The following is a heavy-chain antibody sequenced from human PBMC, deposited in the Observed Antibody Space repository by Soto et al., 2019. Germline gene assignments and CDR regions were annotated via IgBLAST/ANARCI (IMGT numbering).Heavy chain of an antibody. CDR2: IYYSGST. CDR1: VGAISSGGDY. J-gene: IGHJ4*02. Sequence: PSETLSLTCTVSVGAISSGGDYWSWIRQHPGKGLEWIWYIYYSGSTYYNPSLKSRVTISVDTSNNQLSLKLSSVTAADTAVYYCARAASPDWFLLDYWGQGTLVTVSS. V-gene: IGHV4-31*03. D-gene: IGHD3-9*01. CDR3: ARAASPDWFLLDY.